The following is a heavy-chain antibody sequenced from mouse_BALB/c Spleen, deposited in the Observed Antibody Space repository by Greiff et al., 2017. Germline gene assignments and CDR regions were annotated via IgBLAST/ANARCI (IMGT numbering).Heavy chain of an antibody. Sequence: QVQLKQSGPGLVAPSQSLSITCTVSGFSLTSYDISWIRQPPGKGLEWLGVIWTGGGTNYNSAFMSRLSISKDNSKSQVFLKMNSLQTDDTAIYYCVRDGNYGGYFDYWGQGTTLTVSS. D-gene: IGHD2-1*01. J-gene: IGHJ2*01. CDR2: IWTGGGT. CDR1: GFSLTSYD. CDR3: VRDGNYGGYFDY. V-gene: IGHV2-9-2*01.